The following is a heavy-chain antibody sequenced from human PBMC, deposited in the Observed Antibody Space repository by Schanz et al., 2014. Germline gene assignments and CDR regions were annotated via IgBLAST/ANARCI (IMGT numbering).Heavy chain of an antibody. CDR1: GFIVSSTY. V-gene: IGHV3-20*04. J-gene: IGHJ4*02. D-gene: IGHD6-13*01. CDR2: INWNGGST. CDR3: ARDSGSSSWYPSDY. Sequence: EVQLVESGGDLVQPGGSQRLSCAASGFIVSSTYMTWVRQAPGKGLEWVSGINWNGGSTGYADSVKGRFTISRDNAKNSLYLQMNRLRPEDTALYYCARDSGSSSWYPSDYWGQGTLVTVSS.